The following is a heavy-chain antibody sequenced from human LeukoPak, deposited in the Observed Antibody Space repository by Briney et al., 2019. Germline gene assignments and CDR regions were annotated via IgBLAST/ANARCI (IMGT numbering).Heavy chain of an antibody. CDR2: INSDGSST. J-gene: IGHJ4*02. D-gene: IGHD3-10*01. Sequence: GGSLRLSCAASGLTFSRSWMHWVRQAPGKGLVWVSRINSDGSSTNYADSVKGRFTISRDNAKNTLYLQMNSLRAEGTAVYYCARAEIYYYGSGSPDYWGQGTLVTVSS. CDR1: GLTFSRSW. V-gene: IGHV3-74*01. CDR3: ARAEIYYYGSGSPDY.